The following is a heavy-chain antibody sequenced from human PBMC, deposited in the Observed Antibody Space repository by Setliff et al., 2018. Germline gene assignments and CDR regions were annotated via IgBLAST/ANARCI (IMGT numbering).Heavy chain of an antibody. CDR1: GYTFTNYG. J-gene: IGHJ4*02. Sequence: ASVKVSCKASGYTFTNYGISWVRQAPGQGLEWMGWISVYNGNTNYAQKLQGRVTMTTDTSTSTAYMELRSLRSDDTAVYYCATHYYGSGIFDYWGQGTLVPSPQ. D-gene: IGHD3-10*01. CDR3: ATHYYGSGIFDY. V-gene: IGHV1-18*01. CDR2: ISVYNGNT.